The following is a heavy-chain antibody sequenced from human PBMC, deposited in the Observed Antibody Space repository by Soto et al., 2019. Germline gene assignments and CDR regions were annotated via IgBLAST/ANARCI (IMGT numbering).Heavy chain of an antibody. J-gene: IGHJ4*02. D-gene: IGHD6-13*01. Sequence: QITLKESGPTLVKPTETLTLTCTFSGFSLSTSGVGVGWIRQPPGKALQWLALIYWDDDKHYSPSLKSRLTITKDTSKNQVVLTMTNMDPVDTATYICAHTRIATAGDYFDDWGQGSLVTVSS. CDR1: GFSLSTSGVG. CDR2: IYWDDDK. CDR3: AHTRIATAGDYFDD. V-gene: IGHV2-5*02.